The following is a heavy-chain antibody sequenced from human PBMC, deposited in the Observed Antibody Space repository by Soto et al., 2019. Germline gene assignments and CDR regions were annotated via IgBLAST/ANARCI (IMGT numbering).Heavy chain of an antibody. CDR1: GFTFSTYS. Sequence: PVGSLRLSCSASGFTFSTYSMNWVRRAPGKGLEWVSSISGSGNYRYFADSVKGRFTISRDNAKNSVFLQMNSLRAEDTAMYYCARAFGDVGDYWGLGTLVTVSS. V-gene: IGHV3-21*01. J-gene: IGHJ4*02. CDR3: ARAFGDVGDY. D-gene: IGHD3-10*01. CDR2: ISGSGNYR.